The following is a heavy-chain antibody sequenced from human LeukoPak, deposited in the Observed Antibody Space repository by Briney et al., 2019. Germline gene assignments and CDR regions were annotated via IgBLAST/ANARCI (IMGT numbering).Heavy chain of an antibody. CDR3: ARMIWTSRARSFDF. J-gene: IGHJ4*02. Sequence: SGPALVQPTQTLTLTCTFSGFSLSTSALCVHWIRQPPGKALEWLARIDWDDDKYFSTSLKTRLTISKDTSKNQVALTMTNMDPVDTATYYCARMIWTSRARSFDFWGQGTLVTVSS. D-gene: IGHD3/OR15-3a*01. CDR2: IDWDDDK. CDR1: GFSLSTSALC. V-gene: IGHV2-70*11.